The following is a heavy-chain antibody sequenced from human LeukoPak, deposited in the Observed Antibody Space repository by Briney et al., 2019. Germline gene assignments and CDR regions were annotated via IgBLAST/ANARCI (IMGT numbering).Heavy chain of an antibody. CDR3: ASARESLGPFDY. D-gene: IGHD3-10*01. Sequence: PGGSLRLSCAASGFTFSTYDMHWVRQAPGKGLEWVAVIWYDGSNKYCADSVKGRFTISRDNSKNTLYLQMNSLRAEDTAVYYCASARESLGPFDYWGQGTLVTVSS. CDR1: GFTFSTYD. CDR2: IWYDGSNK. V-gene: IGHV3-33*01. J-gene: IGHJ4*02.